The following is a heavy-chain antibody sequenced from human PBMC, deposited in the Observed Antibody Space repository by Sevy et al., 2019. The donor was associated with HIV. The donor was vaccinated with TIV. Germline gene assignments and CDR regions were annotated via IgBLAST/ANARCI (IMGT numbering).Heavy chain of an antibody. Sequence: SGPTLVNPTQTLTLTCTFSGFSFSTSGVGVGWIRQPPGKAPEWLAMIYWDGDTRYSPPLWNRLTITKDTSKDQTVLRMANREPVDTGTYYCAHRRSKGITITEFDYWGQGTLVTVSS. CDR3: AHRRSKGITITEFDY. CDR1: GFSFSTSGVG. D-gene: IGHD3-9*01. V-gene: IGHV2-5*02. CDR2: IYWDGDT. J-gene: IGHJ4*02.